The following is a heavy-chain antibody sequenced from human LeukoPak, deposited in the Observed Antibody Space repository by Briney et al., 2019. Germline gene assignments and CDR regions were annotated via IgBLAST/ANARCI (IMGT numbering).Heavy chain of an antibody. CDR3: ARGGGYGNGYIGNNWLDP. V-gene: IGHV3-11*01. J-gene: IGHJ5*02. CDR2: ISTSGSTI. D-gene: IGHD5-24*01. Sequence: GGSLRLSCATSGFDFSDYYMTWIRQAPGKGLEWDSSISTSGSTIYYADSVKGRFTISRDNAKNSLDLQMNSLRADDTAVYYCARGGGYGNGYIGNNWLDPWGQGTLVTVSS. CDR1: GFDFSDYY.